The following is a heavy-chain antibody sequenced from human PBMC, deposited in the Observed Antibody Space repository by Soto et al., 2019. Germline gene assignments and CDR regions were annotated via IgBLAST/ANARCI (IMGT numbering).Heavy chain of an antibody. V-gene: IGHV3-48*01. D-gene: IGHD6-19*01. CDR2: ISTSSSTI. CDR1: GFTLSSHS. J-gene: IGHJ4*02. Sequence: GGSLRLSCAASGFTLSSHSMNWVRQAPGKGPEWISYISTSSSTIHYADSVKGRFTISRDNAKNSLYLQMNSLRAEDTAVYYCARSHPPYTSAWPAADFWGQGTLVTVSS. CDR3: ARSHPPYTSAWPAADF.